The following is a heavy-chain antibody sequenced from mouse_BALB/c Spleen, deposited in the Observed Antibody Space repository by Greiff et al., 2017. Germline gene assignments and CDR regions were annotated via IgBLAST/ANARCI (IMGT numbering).Heavy chain of an antibody. V-gene: IGHV1S22*01. Sequence: LQQPGSELVRPGASVKLSCKASGYTFTSYWMHWVKQRPGQGLEWIGNIYPGSGSTNYDEKFKSKATLTVDTSSSTAYMQLSSLTSEDSAVYYCTRISSGSFAYWGQGTLVTVSA. D-gene: IGHD3-1*01. J-gene: IGHJ3*01. CDR3: TRISSGSFAY. CDR2: IYPGSGST. CDR1: GYTFTSYW.